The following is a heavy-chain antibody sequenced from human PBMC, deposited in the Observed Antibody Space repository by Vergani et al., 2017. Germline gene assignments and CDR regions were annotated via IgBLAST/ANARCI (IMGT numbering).Heavy chain of an antibody. CDR3: ARLGLRCDINPCYAGHDFDP. D-gene: IGHD2-2*01. J-gene: IGHJ5*02. CDR2: VDPEDGDR. Sequence: EVRLVQSAAEVKRPGATVKISCKVFGYTFTDYYIHWVQQAPGKGLEWMGLVDPEDGDRIYSGRFQGRVTITADKSTDTVYMELRSLRAEDTAVYYCARLGLRCDINPCYAGHDFDPWGQGTLVTVSS. V-gene: IGHV1-69-2*01. CDR1: GYTFTDYY.